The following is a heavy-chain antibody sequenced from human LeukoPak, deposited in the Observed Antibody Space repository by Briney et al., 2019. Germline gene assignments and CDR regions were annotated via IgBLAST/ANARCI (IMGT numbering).Heavy chain of an antibody. D-gene: IGHD2-8*01. CDR3: ARYLHDNGAFDS. CDR2: IREDGSDK. V-gene: IGHV3-7*05. Sequence: GGSLRLSCAASGFTFSTYWMSWGRQAPGKGLEWVANIREDGSDKYYVDSVKGRFTISRDNAKNPLYLQMNNLRDEDTAVYYCARYLHDNGAFDSWGQGTLVTVSS. CDR1: GFTFSTYW. J-gene: IGHJ5*01.